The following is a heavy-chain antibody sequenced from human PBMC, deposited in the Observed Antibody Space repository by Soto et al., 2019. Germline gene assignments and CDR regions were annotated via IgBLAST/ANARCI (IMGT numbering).Heavy chain of an antibody. J-gene: IGHJ6*03. Sequence: GGSLRLSCAASGFTLSSYWMHWVRQAPGKGLVWVGFIRSKAYGGTTEYAASVKGRFTISRDDSKSIAYLQMNSLKTEDTAVYYCTRDRYLGYCSSTSCYAGGLNYYYMDVWGKGTTVTVSS. V-gene: IGHV3-49*04. CDR1: GFTLSSYW. D-gene: IGHD2-2*01. CDR2: IRSKAYGGTT. CDR3: TRDRYLGYCSSTSCYAGGLNYYYMDV.